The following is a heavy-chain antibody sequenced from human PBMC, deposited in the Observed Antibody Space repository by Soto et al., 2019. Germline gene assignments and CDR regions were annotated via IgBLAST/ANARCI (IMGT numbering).Heavy chain of an antibody. D-gene: IGHD1-26*01. CDR1: GFTFSAYV. V-gene: IGHV3-23*01. CDR2: ITSSGGGT. J-gene: IGHJ4*02. Sequence: EVEVLESGGGLVQPGGSLRLSCAASGFTFSAYVMSWVRQAPGKGLEWVSSITSSGGGTYYADSVKGRFTVSRDNSKNTLYLQMNSLRAEDTAVYYCARARSWGSYFDYWGQGTLVTVSS. CDR3: ARARSWGSYFDY.